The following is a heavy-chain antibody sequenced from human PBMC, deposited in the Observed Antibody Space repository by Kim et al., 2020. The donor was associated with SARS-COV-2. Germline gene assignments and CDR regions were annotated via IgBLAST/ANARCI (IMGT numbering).Heavy chain of an antibody. V-gene: IGHV1-18*01. J-gene: IGHJ5*02. CDR3: ARDHRASAAFDP. D-gene: IGHD6-13*01. Sequence: NYAQKLQGRVTMTTDPSTSTAYMELRSLRSDDTAVYYCARDHRASAAFDPWGQGTLVTVSS.